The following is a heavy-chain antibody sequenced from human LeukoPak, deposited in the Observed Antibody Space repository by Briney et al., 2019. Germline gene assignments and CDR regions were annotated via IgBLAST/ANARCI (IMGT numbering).Heavy chain of an antibody. V-gene: IGHV4-59*01. CDR1: GGSISSYY. J-gene: IGHJ3*02. CDR2: ISYSGTT. Sequence: SETLSLTCTVSGGSISSYYWSWIGQPPGKGLEWIGYISYSGTTNYNPSLKSRVTLSVDTSKNQFSLKLNSVTAADTAVYYCAAEQWYAFHIWGQGTRVTVSS. D-gene: IGHD6-19*01. CDR3: AAEQWYAFHI.